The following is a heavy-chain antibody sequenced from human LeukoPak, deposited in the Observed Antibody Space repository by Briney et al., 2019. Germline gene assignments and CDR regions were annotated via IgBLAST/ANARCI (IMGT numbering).Heavy chain of an antibody. J-gene: IGHJ4*02. V-gene: IGHV5-51*01. D-gene: IGHD3-10*01. CDR3: AASTYGSGAYVGFDS. Sequence: GESLQISCRAAGYTFTNYWIGWVRQMPGKGLEWMGIMYPGDSDTRYSPSFQGQVTLSADKSISTAYLQWSSLKASDTAMYYCAASTYGSGAYVGFDSWGQGTLVTVS. CDR1: GYTFTNYW. CDR2: MYPGDSDT.